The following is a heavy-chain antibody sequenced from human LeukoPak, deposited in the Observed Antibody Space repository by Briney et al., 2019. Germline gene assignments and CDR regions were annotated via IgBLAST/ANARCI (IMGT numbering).Heavy chain of an antibody. D-gene: IGHD2-15*01. CDR1: GGSISSGGYC. J-gene: IGHJ4*02. Sequence: TSETLSLACTVSGGSISSGGYCWSWIRQHPGKGLEWIGYIYYSGSTYYNPSLKSRVTISVDTSKNQFSLRLSSVTAADTAVYYCARGVGYCSGGRCYFDYWGQGTLVSVSS. CDR2: IYYSGST. V-gene: IGHV4-31*03. CDR3: ARGVGYCSGGRCYFDY.